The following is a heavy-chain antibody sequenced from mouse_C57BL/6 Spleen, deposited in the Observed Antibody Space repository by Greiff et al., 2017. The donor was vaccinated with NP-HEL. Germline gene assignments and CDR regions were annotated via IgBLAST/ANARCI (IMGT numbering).Heavy chain of an antibody. D-gene: IGHD2-3*01. CDR2: ISGGGGNT. J-gene: IGHJ1*03. V-gene: IGHV5-9*01. CDR3: ASDGYYHWYFDV. CDR1: GFTFSSYT. Sequence: EVHLVESGGGLVKPGGSLKLSCAASGFTFSSYTMSWVRQTPEKRLEWVATISGGGGNTYYPDSVKGRFTISRDNAKNTLYLQMSSLRSEDTALYYCASDGYYHWYFDVWGTGTTVTVSS.